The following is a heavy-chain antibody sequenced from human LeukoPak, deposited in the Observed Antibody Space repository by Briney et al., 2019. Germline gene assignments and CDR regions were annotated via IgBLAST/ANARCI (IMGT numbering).Heavy chain of an antibody. CDR2: ISGSGAFT. J-gene: IGHJ4*02. CDR1: GFTFSNYA. CDR3: ARVAEDIAMGPDY. V-gene: IGHV3-23*01. Sequence: GSLRLSCAASGFTFSNYAMSWVRQAPGKGLEWVSGISGSGAFTYYADSVKGRFTISRDNAKSSLYLQMNSLRAEDTAVYYCARVAEDIAMGPDYWGQGTLVTVSS. D-gene: IGHD5-18*01.